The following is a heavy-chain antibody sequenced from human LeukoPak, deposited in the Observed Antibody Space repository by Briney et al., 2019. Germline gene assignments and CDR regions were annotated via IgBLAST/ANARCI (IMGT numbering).Heavy chain of an antibody. CDR1: GYTFTSYG. Sequence: ASVKVSCKASGYTFTSYGISWVRQAPGQGLEWMGWISAYNGNTNYAQKLQGRVTMTTGTSTSTAYMELRSLRSDDTAVYYCARDQGVGTPGGYYGMDVWGQGTTVTVSS. J-gene: IGHJ6*02. CDR2: ISAYNGNT. CDR3: ARDQGVGTPGGYYGMDV. D-gene: IGHD1-1*01. V-gene: IGHV1-18*01.